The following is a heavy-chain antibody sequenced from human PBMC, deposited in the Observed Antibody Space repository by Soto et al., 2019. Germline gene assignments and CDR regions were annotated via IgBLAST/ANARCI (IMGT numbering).Heavy chain of an antibody. CDR3: AREKSYGYADY. V-gene: IGHV1-8*02. CDR1: GYTFSNYG. CDR2: MNPNSGNT. Sequence: ASVKVSCKTSGYTFSNYGINWVRLAPGQGLEWMGWMNPNSGNTGYAQKFQGRVTMTRNTSISTAYMELSSLRSEDTAVYYCAREKSYGYADYWGQGTLVTVSS. J-gene: IGHJ4*02. D-gene: IGHD5-18*01.